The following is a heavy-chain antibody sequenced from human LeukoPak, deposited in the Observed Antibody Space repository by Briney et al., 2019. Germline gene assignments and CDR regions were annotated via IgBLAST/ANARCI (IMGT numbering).Heavy chain of an antibody. J-gene: IGHJ6*03. D-gene: IGHD6-13*01. CDR2: ISSSSSYI. V-gene: IGHV3-21*01. CDR1: GFTFSSYS. Sequence: GGSLRLSCAASGFTFSSYSMNWVRQAPGKGLEWVSSISSSSSYIYYADSVKGRFTISRDNAKNSLYLQMNSLGAEDTAVYYCARDGIAAAGTFLQYYYYYMDVWGKGTTVTVSS. CDR3: ARDGIAAAGTFLQYYYYYMDV.